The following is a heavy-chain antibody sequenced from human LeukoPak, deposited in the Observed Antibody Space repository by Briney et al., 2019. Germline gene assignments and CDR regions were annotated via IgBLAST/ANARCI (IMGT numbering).Heavy chain of an antibody. D-gene: IGHD3-10*01. J-gene: IGHJ4*02. CDR2: IIPIFGTA. V-gene: IGHV1-69*05. CDR3: ARMAMVRGVIGLWYYFDY. CDR1: GGTFISYA. Sequence: SVKVSCKASGGTFISYAISWVRQAPGQGLEWMGGIIPIFGTANYAQKFQGRVTITTDESTSTAYMELSSLRSEDTAVYYCARMAMVRGVIGLWYYFDYWGQGTLVTVSS.